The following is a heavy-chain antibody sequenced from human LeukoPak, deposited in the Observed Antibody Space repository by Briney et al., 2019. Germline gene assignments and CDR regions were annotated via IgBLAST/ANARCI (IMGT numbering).Heavy chain of an antibody. Sequence: PSETLSLTCTVSGGSISSSSYYWGWIRQPPGKGLEWIGSTYYSGSTYYNPSLKSRVTISVDTSKNQFSLKLSSVTAADTAVYYCARLFEYCSGGSCYSGAFDIWGQGTMVTVSS. J-gene: IGHJ3*02. CDR3: ARLFEYCSGGSCYSGAFDI. CDR1: GGSISSSSYY. CDR2: TYYSGST. V-gene: IGHV4-39*01. D-gene: IGHD2-15*01.